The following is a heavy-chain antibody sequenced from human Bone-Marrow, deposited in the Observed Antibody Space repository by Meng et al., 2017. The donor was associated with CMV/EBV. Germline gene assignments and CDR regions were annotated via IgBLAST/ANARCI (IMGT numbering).Heavy chain of an antibody. CDR1: GFAFSSDS. Sequence: GFAFSSDSMNWVRQAPGKGLEWVSSISSSSSYIYYADSVKGRFTISRDNAKNSLYLQMNSLRAEDTAVYYCARGVVVVVAATSPIDYWGQGTLVTVSS. J-gene: IGHJ4*02. CDR3: ARGVVVVVAATSPIDY. D-gene: IGHD2-15*01. CDR2: ISSSSSYI. V-gene: IGHV3-21*01.